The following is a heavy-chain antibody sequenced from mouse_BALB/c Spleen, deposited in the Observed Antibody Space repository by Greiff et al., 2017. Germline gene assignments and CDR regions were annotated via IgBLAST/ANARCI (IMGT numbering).Heavy chain of an antibody. CDR2: INPYNDGT. D-gene: IGHD1-1*01. V-gene: IGHV1-14*01. J-gene: IGHJ4*01. Sequence: VQLKQSGPELVKPGASVKMSCKASGYTFTSYVMHWVKQKPGQGLEWIGYINPYNDGTKYNEKFKGKATLTSDKSSSTAYMELSSLTSEDSAVYYCAKGSNYYGSSGYAMDYWGQGTSVTVSS. CDR1: GYTFTSYV. CDR3: AKGSNYYGSSGYAMDY.